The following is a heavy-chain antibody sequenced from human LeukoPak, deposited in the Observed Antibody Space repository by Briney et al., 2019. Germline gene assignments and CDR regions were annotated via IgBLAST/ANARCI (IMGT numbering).Heavy chain of an antibody. CDR3: AKSHYYGSGSYDY. V-gene: IGHV3-23*01. Sequence: GGSLRLSCAASGFTFSSYAMSWVRQAPGKGLEWVSTISASGSSTYYADSVKGRFTLSRDNSKNTLYLQMNSLRAEDTAVYYCAKSHYYGSGSYDYWGQGTLVTVS. CDR2: ISASGSST. D-gene: IGHD3-10*01. CDR1: GFTFSSYA. J-gene: IGHJ4*02.